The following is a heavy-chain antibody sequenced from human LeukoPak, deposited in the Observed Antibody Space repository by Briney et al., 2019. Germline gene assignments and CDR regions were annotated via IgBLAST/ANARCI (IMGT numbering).Heavy chain of an antibody. CDR3: AKDERYDFWSGYPDY. Sequence: GGSLRLSCAASGFTFSSYGMHWVRQAPGKGLEWVAFIRYDGSNKYYADSVKGRFTISRDNSKNTLYLQMNSLRAEDTAVYYCAKDERYDFWSGYPDYWGQGTLVTVSS. CDR2: IRYDGSNK. D-gene: IGHD3-3*01. V-gene: IGHV3-30*02. J-gene: IGHJ4*02. CDR1: GFTFSSYG.